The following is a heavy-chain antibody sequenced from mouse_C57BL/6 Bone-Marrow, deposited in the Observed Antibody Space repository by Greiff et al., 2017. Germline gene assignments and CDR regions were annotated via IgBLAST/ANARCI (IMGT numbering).Heavy chain of an antibody. J-gene: IGHJ2*01. CDR1: GYTFTSYW. V-gene: IGHV1-55*01. CDR3: ARGGGGPHY. CDR2: IYPGSGST. Sequence: QVHVKQPGAELVKPGASVKMSCKASGYTFTSYWITWVKQRPGQGLEWIGDIYPGSGSTNYNEKFKSKATLTVDTSSSTAYMQLSSLTSEDSAVYYCARGGGGPHYWGQGTTLTVSS.